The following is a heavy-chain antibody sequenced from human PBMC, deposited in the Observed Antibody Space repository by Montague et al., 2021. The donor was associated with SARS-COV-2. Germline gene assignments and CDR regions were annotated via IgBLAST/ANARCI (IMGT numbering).Heavy chain of an antibody. CDR3: ARFGSGTLEFDL. D-gene: IGHD1-26*01. J-gene: IGHJ4*02. CDR1: GASISTGIYY. CDR2: IRTTGHT. Sequence: TLSLTSTVSGASISTGIYYWSWIRQPAGKGLEWIGRIRTTGHTDYXSSLESRVFMSVDTSTNQFSLSLTSVTAADTAVYFCARFGSGTLEFDLWGQGTLVTVSS. V-gene: IGHV4-61*02.